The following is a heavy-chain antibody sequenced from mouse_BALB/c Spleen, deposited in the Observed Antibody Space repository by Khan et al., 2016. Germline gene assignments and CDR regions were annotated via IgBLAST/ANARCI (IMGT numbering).Heavy chain of an antibody. CDR1: GYTFTTYW. V-gene: IGHV1-87*01. CDR2: IYPGAGDT. Sequence: QLQQSGAELARPGASVKLSCKASGYTFTTYWMQWVKQRPGQGLEWIGTIYPGAGDTRYTQKLKGKATLTADKSSSTAYMQLSSLASEDSAVYHCARGNTYYDYDYWGQGSTLTVSS. D-gene: IGHD2-4*01. CDR3: ARGNTYYDYDY. J-gene: IGHJ2*01.